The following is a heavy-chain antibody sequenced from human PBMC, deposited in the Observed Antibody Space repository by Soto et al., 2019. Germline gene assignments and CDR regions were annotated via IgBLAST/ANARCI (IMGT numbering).Heavy chain of an antibody. CDR1: GDSINSGRYF. V-gene: IGHV4-31*03. D-gene: IGHD6-25*01. CDR2: VHPSGSI. CDR3: VRGRDPYKCGF. J-gene: IGHJ4*02. Sequence: QVQLQESGPGLVKPSQTLSLTCTVSGDSINSGRYFWSWIRQHQGKGLEWIGHVHPSGSIYYNPSLKSRLTMSIDTSKSQVSLQLSSVTVADTAMYYCVRGRDPYKCGFWGQGTLVTVSS.